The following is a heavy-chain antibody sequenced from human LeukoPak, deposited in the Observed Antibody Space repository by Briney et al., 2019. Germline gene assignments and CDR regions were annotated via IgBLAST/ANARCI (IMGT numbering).Heavy chain of an antibody. Sequence: SVKVSCKASGYTFTMYYIHWVRQAPGQGLEWMAGIVPMYGTPNYAQKFQGRVTITTDESTNTAYMELSSLRYEDTAVYYCARHRDGYNYGFDFWGQGTLVAVSS. CDR3: ARHRDGYNYGFDF. D-gene: IGHD5-24*01. J-gene: IGHJ4*02. CDR1: GYTFTMYY. CDR2: IVPMYGTP. V-gene: IGHV1-69*05.